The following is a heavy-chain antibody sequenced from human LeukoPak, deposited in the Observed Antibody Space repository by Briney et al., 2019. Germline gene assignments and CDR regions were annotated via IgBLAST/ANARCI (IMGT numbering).Heavy chain of an antibody. CDR3: VRLSRGAMNYHMDV. CDR2: SRNKANRYTT. J-gene: IGHJ6*03. D-gene: IGHD3-10*01. CDR1: GFTLSDHY. Sequence: GGSLRLSCAASGFTLSDHYMDWVRQAPGKGLEWVGRSRNKANRYTTTHGESVRGRFTISRDDSENSLYLQLNSLKTEDTGVYYCVRLSRGAMNYHMDVWGKGTTVTISS. V-gene: IGHV3-72*01.